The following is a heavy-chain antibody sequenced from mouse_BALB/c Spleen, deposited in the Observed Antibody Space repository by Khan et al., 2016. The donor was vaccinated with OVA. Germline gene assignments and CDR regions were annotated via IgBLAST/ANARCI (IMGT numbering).Heavy chain of an antibody. Sequence: EVELVESGGGLVKPGGSLKLSCAASGFTFSDYYMYWVRQTPEKRLEWVATISDGGSSTYYPDSVKGRFTIARDNAKNSLYLQMSSLNSEATAIYYCARAGYGGFAYWGLGTLVTVSA. CDR2: ISDGGSST. D-gene: IGHD1-1*02. CDR3: ARAGYGGFAY. J-gene: IGHJ3*01. V-gene: IGHV5-4*02. CDR1: GFTFSDYY.